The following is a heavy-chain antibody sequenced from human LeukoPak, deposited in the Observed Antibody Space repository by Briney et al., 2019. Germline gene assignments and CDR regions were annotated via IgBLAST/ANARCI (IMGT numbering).Heavy chain of an antibody. CDR3: VRDHEVITPAVGHWFDP. CDR1: GGSISSHY. Sequence: SETLSLTCTVSGGSISSHYWSWIRQPPGKGLEWIGYIHYTGHTRYNPSLTNRVSISADTSKNQYSLILNSLTTADTAVYYCVRDHEVITPAVGHWFDPWGQGPSHRLL. D-gene: IGHD4-23*01. J-gene: IGHJ5*02. V-gene: IGHV4-59*11. CDR2: IHYTGHT.